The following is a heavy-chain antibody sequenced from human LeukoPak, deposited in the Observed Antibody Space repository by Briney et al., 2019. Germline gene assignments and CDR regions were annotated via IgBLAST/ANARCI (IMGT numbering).Heavy chain of an antibody. V-gene: IGHV1-46*01. Sequence: GASVKVSCKASGYTFTNYHIHWVRQAPGQGLECMGLINPSRGSTTYAEKFQGRVTMTRDTSTSTVYMELNSLRSDDTAVYYCARGLTYYYDSSGPVDYWGQGTLVTVSS. CDR1: GYTFTNYH. CDR3: ARGLTYYYDSSGPVDY. D-gene: IGHD3-22*01. CDR2: INPSRGST. J-gene: IGHJ4*02.